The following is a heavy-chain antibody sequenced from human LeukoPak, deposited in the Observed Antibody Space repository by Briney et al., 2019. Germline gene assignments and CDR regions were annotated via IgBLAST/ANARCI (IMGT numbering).Heavy chain of an antibody. CDR2: INPSGGST. J-gene: IGHJ3*02. CDR1: GYTFTSYY. V-gene: IGHV1-46*01. Sequence: ASVKVSCKASGYTFTSYYMHWVRQAPGQGLEWMGIINPSGGSTSYAQKFQGRVTMTRDTPTSTVYMELSSLRSEDTAVYYCARGHYDILTGYYVDAFDIWGQGTMVTVSS. CDR3: ARGHYDILTGYYVDAFDI. D-gene: IGHD3-9*01.